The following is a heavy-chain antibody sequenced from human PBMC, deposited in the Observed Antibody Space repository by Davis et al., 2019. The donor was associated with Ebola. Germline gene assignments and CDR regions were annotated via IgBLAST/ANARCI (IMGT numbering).Heavy chain of an antibody. J-gene: IGHJ4*02. CDR2: IYPGDSNI. V-gene: IGHV5-51*01. CDR3: MRPLYITSSGFDY. Sequence: GESLKISCKGSGYSFASYWIGWVRQMPGKGLEWMGIIYPGDSNIRYNPSFQGQVTISADKSISTAYLQWGSLQASDTAMYYCMRPLYITSSGFDYWGQGTLATVSS. CDR1: GYSFASYW. D-gene: IGHD6-6*01.